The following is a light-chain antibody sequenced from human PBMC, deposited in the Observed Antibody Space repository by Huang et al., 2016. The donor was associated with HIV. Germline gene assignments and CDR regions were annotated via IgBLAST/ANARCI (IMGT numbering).Light chain of an antibody. CDR3: QQRSSWPLT. CDR1: QNINTY. V-gene: IGKV3-11*01. CDR2: DES. J-gene: IGKJ4*01. Sequence: EIVLTQSPVTLSMSPGQRATLSCRASQNINTYLAWYQQKPGQAPRLLIYDESNRATGIPARFSGSGSGTDFTLTISSLEPEDFVVYFCQQRSSWPLTFGGGTTIEIK.